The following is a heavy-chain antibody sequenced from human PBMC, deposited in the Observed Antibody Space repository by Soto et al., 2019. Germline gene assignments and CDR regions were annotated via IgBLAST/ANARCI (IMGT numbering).Heavy chain of an antibody. V-gene: IGHV3-21*01. CDR2: ISSSSGYI. J-gene: IGHJ6*02. D-gene: IGHD6-6*01. CDR3: ARAGAGGGRRPKSFYYFGMDV. Sequence: PVGSLRLSCTASGFNFNYYRMNWIRQAPGKGVEGVSSISSSSGYIYYADSVKGRFTICSDNSQNSLFLQMSSLRAEDTAVYSCARAGAGGGRRPKSFYYFGMDVWGQGTTVTVSS. CDR1: GFNFNYYR.